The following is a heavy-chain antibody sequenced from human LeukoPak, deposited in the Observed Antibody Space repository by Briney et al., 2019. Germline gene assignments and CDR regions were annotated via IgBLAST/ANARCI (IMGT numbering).Heavy chain of an antibody. V-gene: IGHV3-11*03. CDR1: GFSLTDYY. J-gene: IGHJ4*02. CDR2: ISSSGSHT. CDR3: AKTSRVNSAYDSPFDY. Sequence: RGSLRLSRVASGFSLTDYYMSWIRQAPGTGLGWVSYISSSGSHTNYADSVTGRFTISRNNAKKSLHLQMNSLRAEDTAIYYCAKTSRVNSAYDSPFDYWGQGTLVTVSS. D-gene: IGHD5-12*01.